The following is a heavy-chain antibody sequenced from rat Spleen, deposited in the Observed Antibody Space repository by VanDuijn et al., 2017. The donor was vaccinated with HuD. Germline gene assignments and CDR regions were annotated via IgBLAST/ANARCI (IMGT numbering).Heavy chain of an antibody. CDR2: IINSGGST. CDR3: ARHGGARYNWFAY. Sequence: EVQLVESGGGLVQPGRSLKLSCAASGFTFSYYGMAWVRQAPTTGLEWVASIINSGGSTYYRDSVKGRFTISRDNAKNTQYLQMDSLRSEDTGTYYCARHGGARYNWFAYWGQGTLVTVSS. D-gene: IGHD5-1*01. CDR1: GFTFSYYG. J-gene: IGHJ3*01. V-gene: IGHV5S13*01.